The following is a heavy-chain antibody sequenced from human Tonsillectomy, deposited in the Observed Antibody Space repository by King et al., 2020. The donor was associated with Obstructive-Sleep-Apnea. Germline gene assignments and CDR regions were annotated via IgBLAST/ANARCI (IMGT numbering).Heavy chain of an antibody. CDR3: ARNTEHYYSYGMDV. Sequence: QLQESGPGLVKPSETLSLTCTVSGDSISSYYWSWIRQPPGKGLEWIGYIYYSGSTKYNPSLKSRVTISVDTSKNQFSLELSSVTAADTAVYYCARNTEHYYSYGMDVWGQGTTVTVSS. CDR2: IYYSGST. J-gene: IGHJ6*02. V-gene: IGHV4-59*08. D-gene: IGHD1-26*01. CDR1: GDSISSYY.